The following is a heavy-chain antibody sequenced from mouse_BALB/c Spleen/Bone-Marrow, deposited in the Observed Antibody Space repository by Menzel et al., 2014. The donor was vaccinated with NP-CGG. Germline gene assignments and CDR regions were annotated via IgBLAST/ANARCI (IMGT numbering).Heavy chain of an antibody. V-gene: IGHV5-15*02. CDR2: ISSLASSI. Sequence: EVQGVESGGGLVQPGGSRKLSCAASGFTFSEYGMAWVRQAPGKGPEWVAFISSLASSIYYADSVTGRFTLSRENAKNTLYLGMTSLRSEDTAMYFCVRRGNGIYAMDYWGQGTSVTVSS. CDR3: VRRGNGIYAMDY. J-gene: IGHJ4*01. CDR1: GFTFSEYG.